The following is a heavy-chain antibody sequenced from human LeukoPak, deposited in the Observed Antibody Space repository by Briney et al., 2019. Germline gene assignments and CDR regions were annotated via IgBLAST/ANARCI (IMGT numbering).Heavy chain of an antibody. J-gene: IGHJ4*02. V-gene: IGHV1-69*04. CDR2: IIPILGIA. CDR1: GGTFSSYA. D-gene: IGHD2-15*01. Sequence: ASVKVSCKASGGTFSSYAISWVRQAPGQGLEWMGRIIPILGIANYAQKFQGRVAITADKSTSTAYMELSSLRSEDTVVYYCASFGGYCSGGSCYSGGLFDYWGQGTLVTVSS. CDR3: ASFGGYCSGGSCYSGGLFDY.